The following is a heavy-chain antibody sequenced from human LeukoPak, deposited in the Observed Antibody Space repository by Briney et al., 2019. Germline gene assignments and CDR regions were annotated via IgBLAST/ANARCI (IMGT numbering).Heavy chain of an antibody. CDR1: GFTFGDYA. D-gene: IGHD3-10*01. Sequence: GGSLRLSCTASGFTFGDYAMSWVRQAPGKGLEWVGFIRSKAYGGTTEYAASVKGRFTISRDDSKCIAYLQMNSLKTEDTAVYYCTRDAYGSGSYSYYWGQGTLVTVSS. V-gene: IGHV3-49*04. J-gene: IGHJ4*02. CDR3: TRDAYGSGSYSYY. CDR2: IRSKAYGGTT.